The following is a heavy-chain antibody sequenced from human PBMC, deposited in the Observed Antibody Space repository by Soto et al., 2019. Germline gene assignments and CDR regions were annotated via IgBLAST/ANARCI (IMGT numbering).Heavy chain of an antibody. CDR1: GVTSSSCW. J-gene: IGHJ5*01. Sequence: PGGSLRLSCAASGVTSSSCWMTWVRQAPGKGLEWVAHVKPDGSEIAYVDSVKGRFTISRDNAKNSLYLDMNSLRAEDTAVYYCSKDAGKTLIDSRGLRTPVTVS. CDR2: VKPDGSEI. CDR3: SKDAGKTLIDS. V-gene: IGHV3-7*04.